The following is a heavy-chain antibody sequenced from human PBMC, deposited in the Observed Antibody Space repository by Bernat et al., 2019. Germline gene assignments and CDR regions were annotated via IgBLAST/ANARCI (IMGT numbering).Heavy chain of an antibody. CDR3: ARGSRNYGSYYFDY. CDR2: ISSSGAYI. D-gene: IGHD3-10*01. V-gene: IGHV3-21*01. J-gene: IGHJ4*02. CDR1: GFSFSTYP. Sequence: EVQLMESGGGLVKPGGSLRLSCAASGFSFSTYPMGWVRQAPGKGLEWVSSISSSGAYIYYAESMKGRFTISRDNAKNSLYLQMNSLRAEDTALFYCARGSRNYGSYYFDYWGQGSLVTVSS.